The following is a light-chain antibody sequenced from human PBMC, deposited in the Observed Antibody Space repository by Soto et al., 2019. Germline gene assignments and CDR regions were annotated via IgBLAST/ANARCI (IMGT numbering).Light chain of an antibody. CDR1: QSVGSGF. CDR3: QQYAGSPRT. CDR2: GAS. V-gene: IGKV3-20*01. Sequence: EIVLTQSPGTLSLSPGERATLSCRASQSVGSGFLAWYQQKPGQAPRLLIYGASTRATGIPDRFSGSGSGTDFNLTISRLEPEDFAVYYCQQYAGSPRTFGQGTKVEIK. J-gene: IGKJ1*01.